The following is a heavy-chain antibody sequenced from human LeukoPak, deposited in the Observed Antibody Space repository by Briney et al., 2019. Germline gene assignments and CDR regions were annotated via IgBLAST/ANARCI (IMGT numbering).Heavy chain of an antibody. V-gene: IGHV4-59*11. J-gene: IGHJ4*02. D-gene: IGHD6-13*01. Sequence: SETLSLTCTVSGGSIRSHYWSCIRQPPGKGLEWIGYIHYTGGTNSNPSLKSRVTISVDTSKNQVSLKLGSVTVADTAVYYCARDGIGSSWYSTTDYWGQGTLVTVSS. CDR2: IHYTGGT. CDR3: ARDGIGSSWYSTTDY. CDR1: GGSIRSHY.